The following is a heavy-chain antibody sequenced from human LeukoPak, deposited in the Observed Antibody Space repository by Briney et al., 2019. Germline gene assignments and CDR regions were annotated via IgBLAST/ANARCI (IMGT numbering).Heavy chain of an antibody. Sequence: NSSETLSLTCAVYGGSFSGYYWSWIRQPPGKGLEWIGEINHSGSTNYNPSLKSRVTISVDTSKNQFSLKLSSVTAADTAVYYCARATRATWIQLWPWFDPWGQGTLVTVSS. CDR1: GGSFSGYY. CDR2: INHSGST. D-gene: IGHD5-18*01. V-gene: IGHV4-34*01. CDR3: ARATRATWIQLWPWFDP. J-gene: IGHJ5*02.